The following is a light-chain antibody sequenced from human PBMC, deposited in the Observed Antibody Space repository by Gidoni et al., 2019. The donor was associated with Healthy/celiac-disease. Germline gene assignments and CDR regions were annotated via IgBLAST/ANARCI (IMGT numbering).Light chain of an antibody. CDR2: VAS. CDR1: QSVSSY. CDR3: QQRSNWPWT. Sequence: EIVLTQSPATLSLSPGERATLSCRASQSVSSYLAWYQQKTGQAPRLLIYVASNRATGIPARFSGSGSGTDFTLTISSLEPEDFAVYYCQQRSNWPWTFGQGTKVEIK. V-gene: IGKV3-11*01. J-gene: IGKJ1*01.